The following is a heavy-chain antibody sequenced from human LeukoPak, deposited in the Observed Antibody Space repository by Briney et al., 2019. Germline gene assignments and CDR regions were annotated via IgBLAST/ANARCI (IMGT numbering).Heavy chain of an antibody. D-gene: IGHD6-13*01. Sequence: GGSLRLSCAASGFTFSSYSMNWVRQAPGKGLEWVSYISSSSSTIYYADSVKGRFTISRDNAKNSLYLQMNSLRAEDTAVYYCARVGYSSSILGGGKFDYWGQGTLVTVSS. CDR3: ARVGYSSSILGGGKFDY. CDR2: ISSSSSTI. J-gene: IGHJ4*02. CDR1: GFTFSSYS. V-gene: IGHV3-48*01.